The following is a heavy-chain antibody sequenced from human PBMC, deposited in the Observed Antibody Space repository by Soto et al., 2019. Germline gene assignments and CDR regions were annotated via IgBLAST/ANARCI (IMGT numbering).Heavy chain of an antibody. Sequence: EVQLLGSGGGLVHPGGSLRLSCAASGFAFRNYGMSWVRQAPGKGLKWVSTISGSGGSTYYADSVKGRFTISRDNSKNTLYLQMNSLRADDTAIYYCAKDTFDVPPGFDYWGQGTLVTVSS. CDR3: AKDTFDVPPGFDY. J-gene: IGHJ4*02. CDR2: ISGSGGST. D-gene: IGHD3-9*01. CDR1: GFAFRNYG. V-gene: IGHV3-23*01.